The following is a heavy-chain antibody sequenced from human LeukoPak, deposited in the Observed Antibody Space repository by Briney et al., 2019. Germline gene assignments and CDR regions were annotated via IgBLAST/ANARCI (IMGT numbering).Heavy chain of an antibody. D-gene: IGHD2-8*01. J-gene: IGHJ4*02. Sequence: GGSLRLSCAASGFTFEGCAMPWVRQAPGKGPEWVSSINWDSGYIGYADSVRGRFTISRDNAKNSLYLQMNSLKAGDTALYYCAREGSVCSNGICRYFDFWGQGTLVTVSS. CDR2: INWDSGYI. CDR1: GFTFEGCA. CDR3: AREGSVCSNGICRYFDF. V-gene: IGHV3-9*01.